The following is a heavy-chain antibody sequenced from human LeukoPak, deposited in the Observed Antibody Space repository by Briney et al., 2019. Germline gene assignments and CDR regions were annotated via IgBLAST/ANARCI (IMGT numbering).Heavy chain of an antibody. Sequence: PGGSLRLSCAASGFSVTTDHMSWVRQAPGEGLEWVSVIYNDGKTYHADSVKGRFTISRDNSKNTVHLQMNGLRGDDTAVYYCAKDRWKDGSSSFDNWGQGTLVTVSS. J-gene: IGHJ4*02. CDR3: AKDRWKDGSSSFDN. D-gene: IGHD6-6*01. CDR2: IYNDGKT. CDR1: GFSVTTDH. V-gene: IGHV3-53*01.